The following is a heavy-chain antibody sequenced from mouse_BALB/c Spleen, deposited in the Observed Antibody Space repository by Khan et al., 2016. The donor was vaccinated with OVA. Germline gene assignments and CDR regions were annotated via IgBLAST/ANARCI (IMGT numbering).Heavy chain of an antibody. V-gene: IGHV5-6*01. CDR3: ASHLTGSFAY. D-gene: IGHD4-1*01. CDR2: ISSGGDYT. Sequence: VQLKESGGDLVKPGGSLKLSCAASGFTFSSYSMSWVRQTPDKRLEWVATISSGGDYTYYPDNVKGRFTISRDNAKNTLYLQMSSLKSEDTAMYYCASHLTGSFAYWGQGTLVTVVA. J-gene: IGHJ3*01. CDR1: GFTFSSYS.